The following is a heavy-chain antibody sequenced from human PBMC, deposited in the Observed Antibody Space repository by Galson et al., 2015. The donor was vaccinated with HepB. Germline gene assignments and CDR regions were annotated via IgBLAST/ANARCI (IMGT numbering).Heavy chain of an antibody. J-gene: IGHJ4*02. CDR3: ARLKSGYKFGFSKYFDS. CDR1: GGSISTYS. D-gene: IGHD5-24*01. V-gene: IGHV4-4*07. CDR2: ISSSGTT. Sequence: ETLSLTCTVSGGSISTYSWAWIRQPAGKGLEYIGRISSSGTTNYNPSLQSRVTMSVDASKKQISLRLTSVTAADTAVYYCARLKSGYKFGFSKYFDSWSQGTLVTVSS.